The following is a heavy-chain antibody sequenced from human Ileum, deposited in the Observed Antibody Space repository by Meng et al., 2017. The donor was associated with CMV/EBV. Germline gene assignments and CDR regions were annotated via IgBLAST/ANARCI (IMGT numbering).Heavy chain of an antibody. Sequence: QGQLQESGPGLVKPSETLSLTCTVSGDSISRYFWSWIRQPAGKGLEWIGRINTSGKTTYSPSLKSRVTMSLDTSKNQFSPRLTSVSAADTALYYCARDLIRDDTGSWFDPWGQGTLVTVSS. D-gene: IGHD3-16*01. J-gene: IGHJ5*02. CDR3: ARDLIRDDTGSWFDP. CDR2: INTSGKT. CDR1: GDSISRYF. V-gene: IGHV4-4*07.